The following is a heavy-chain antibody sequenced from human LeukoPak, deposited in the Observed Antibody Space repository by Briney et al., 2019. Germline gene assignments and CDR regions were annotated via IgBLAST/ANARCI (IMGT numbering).Heavy chain of an antibody. CDR1: GGSISSSSYY. J-gene: IGHJ4*02. Sequence: PSETLSLTCTVSGGSISSSSYYWGWIRQPPGKGLEWIGEINHSGSTNYNPSLKTRVTISVDTSKNQFSLRLTSVTAADTAVYYCASFTRLMITGWGQGTLVTVSS. CDR3: ASFTRLMITG. V-gene: IGHV4-39*07. CDR2: INHSGST. D-gene: IGHD3-16*01.